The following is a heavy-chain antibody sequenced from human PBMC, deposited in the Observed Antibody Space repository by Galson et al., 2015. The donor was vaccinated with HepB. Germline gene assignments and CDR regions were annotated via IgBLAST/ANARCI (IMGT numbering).Heavy chain of an antibody. V-gene: IGHV1-18*01. Sequence: SVKVSCKASGYSFTSYGISWVRQAPGQGLEWMGWISGYNGNTNYAHKLQGRVTMTTDTSTNTAYMELRSLRSDDTAVYYCARGPDHYASTAFTIDYWGQGTLLTVSS. CDR3: ARGPDHYASTAFTIDY. CDR1: GYSFTSYG. CDR2: ISGYNGNT. J-gene: IGHJ4*02. D-gene: IGHD2/OR15-2a*01.